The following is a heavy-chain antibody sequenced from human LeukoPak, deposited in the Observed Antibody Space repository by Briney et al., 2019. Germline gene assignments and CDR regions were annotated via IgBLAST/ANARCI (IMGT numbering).Heavy chain of an antibody. CDR2: INTNTGNP. J-gene: IGHJ4*02. CDR1: GYTFTSYA. D-gene: IGHD3-22*01. Sequence: ASVKVSCKASGYTFTSYAMNWVRQAPGQGLEWMGWINTNTGNPTYAQGFTGRFVFSLDTSVSTAYLQISSLKAEDTAVYYCARDSYSYDNSAYTDYWGQGTLVAVSS. V-gene: IGHV7-4-1*02. CDR3: ARDSYSYDNSAYTDY.